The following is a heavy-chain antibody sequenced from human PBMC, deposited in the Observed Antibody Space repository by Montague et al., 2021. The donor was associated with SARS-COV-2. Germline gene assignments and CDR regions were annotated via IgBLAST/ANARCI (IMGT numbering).Heavy chain of an antibody. CDR2: IYSGGST. Sequence: SLRLSCEASGFTVSSNYMSWVRQAPGKGLEWVSVIYSGGSTYYADSVXGRFTISRGNSKNTLYLQMNSLRAEDTAVYYCAREVPITIFGVVTDNSWFDPWGQGTLVTVSS. CDR3: AREVPITIFGVVTDNSWFDP. J-gene: IGHJ5*02. CDR1: GFTVSSNY. D-gene: IGHD3-3*01. V-gene: IGHV3-66*01.